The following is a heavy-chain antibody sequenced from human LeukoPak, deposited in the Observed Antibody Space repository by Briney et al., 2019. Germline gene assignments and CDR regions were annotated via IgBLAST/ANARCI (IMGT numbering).Heavy chain of an antibody. CDR1: GITFGTEA. CDR2: INEDGRAT. V-gene: IGHV3-74*03. J-gene: IGHJ4*02. CDR3: VGGAPFDS. Sequence: GGSLRLSCSASGITFGTEAMHWVRQVPRKGLEWVSRINEDGRATAYADSVKGRYVISRDNAKNILYLHLNSLRAEDTAVYYGVGGAPFDSWGQGTLVTVSS. D-gene: IGHD3-3*01.